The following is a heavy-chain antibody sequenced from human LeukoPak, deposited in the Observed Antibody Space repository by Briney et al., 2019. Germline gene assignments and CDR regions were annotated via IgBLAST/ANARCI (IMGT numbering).Heavy chain of an antibody. CDR1: GFTFDDYG. CDR3: AKDRKGNDYGDPDAFDI. Sequence: PGGSLRLSCAASGFTFDDYGMSLVRQAPGKGLEWVPGINWNGGSTGYADSVKGRFTISRDNSKNTLYLQMNSLRAEDTAVYYCAKDRKGNDYGDPDAFDIWGQGTMVTVSS. V-gene: IGHV3-20*04. D-gene: IGHD4-17*01. CDR2: INWNGGST. J-gene: IGHJ3*02.